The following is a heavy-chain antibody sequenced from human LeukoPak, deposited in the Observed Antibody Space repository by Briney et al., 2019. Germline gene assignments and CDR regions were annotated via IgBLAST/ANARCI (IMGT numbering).Heavy chain of an antibody. D-gene: IGHD2-8*01. CDR1: VDTFTGYY. CDR3: ARTGDIVLMVYPQYFQH. CDR2: INPNIGGT. J-gene: IGHJ1*01. Sequence: ASVNVSCKASVDTFTGYYMHCGRQAPGQRLEWRGWINPNIGGTNYAQKFQGRVTMNRDTSISPAYMELSRLRSDDTAVYYCARTGDIVLMVYPQYFQHWGQGTLVTVSS. V-gene: IGHV1-2*02.